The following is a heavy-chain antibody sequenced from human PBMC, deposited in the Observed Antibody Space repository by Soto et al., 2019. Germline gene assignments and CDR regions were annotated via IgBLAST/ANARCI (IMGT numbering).Heavy chain of an antibody. J-gene: IGHJ6*02. CDR2: ISYDGSNK. Sequence: GGALRLSLGAPGFNPSNYAIPWARPAPGKGRGWVALISYDGSNKYDADSVKGRFTISRDDSKNTLYLQMNSLRAEDTAVYYCARSPRGYYYPYYYYYGMDVWGQGTTVTVSS. D-gene: IGHD3-22*01. CDR1: GFNPSNYA. V-gene: IGHV3-30-3*01. CDR3: ARSPRGYYYPYYYYYGMDV.